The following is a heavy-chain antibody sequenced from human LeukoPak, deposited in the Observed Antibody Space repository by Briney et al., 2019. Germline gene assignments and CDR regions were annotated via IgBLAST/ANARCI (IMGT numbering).Heavy chain of an antibody. CDR2: VSESGDNT. CDR3: TRGSYSYGFLFDY. CDR1: GFTFSSHA. Sequence: GGSLGLSCAASGFTFSSHAMSWVRQAPGRGLEWVSVVSESGDNTYYPDSVKGRFTISRDNSQNTLYLEMNSLRAEDTALYYCTRGSYSYGFLFDYWAQGTLVTVSS. J-gene: IGHJ4*02. D-gene: IGHD5-18*01. V-gene: IGHV3-23*01.